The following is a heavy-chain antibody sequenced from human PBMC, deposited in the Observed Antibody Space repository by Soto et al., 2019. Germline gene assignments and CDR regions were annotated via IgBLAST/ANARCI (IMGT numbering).Heavy chain of an antibody. V-gene: IGHV1-46*01. CDR2: LNPSVGST. CDR1: GYTFTNYY. J-gene: IGHJ6*02. Sequence: ASVKVSCKASGYTFTNYYIHWIRQAPGQGLEWMGVLNPSVGSTNSTQNLQGRVTLTTDTSTSTAYMELSSLRSEDTAVYYCAGSRTYYYGMDVWGQGTTVTVSS. CDR3: AGSRTYYYGMDV.